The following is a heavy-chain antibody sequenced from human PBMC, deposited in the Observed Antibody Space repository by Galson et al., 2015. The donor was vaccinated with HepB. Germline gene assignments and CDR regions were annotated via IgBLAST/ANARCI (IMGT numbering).Heavy chain of an antibody. V-gene: IGHV4-34*01. CDR2: INHSGST. J-gene: IGHJ4*02. Sequence: TLSLTCAVYGGSFSGYYWSWIRQPPGKGLEWIGEINHSGSTNYNPSLKSRVTISVDTSKNQFSLKLSSVTAADTAVYYCARSARAVFGVVIIFDYWGQGTLVTVSS. CDR3: ARSARAVFGVVIIFDY. CDR1: GGSFSGYY. D-gene: IGHD3-3*01.